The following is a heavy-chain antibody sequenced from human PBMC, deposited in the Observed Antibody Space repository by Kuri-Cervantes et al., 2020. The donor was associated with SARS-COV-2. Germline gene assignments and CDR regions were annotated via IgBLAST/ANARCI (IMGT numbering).Heavy chain of an antibody. CDR2: ISAYNGNT. V-gene: IGHV1-18*01. D-gene: IGHD6-6*01. CDR3: ARVGRAARLTAPYLDY. J-gene: IGHJ4*02. CDR1: GYTFTSYD. Sequence: ASVKVSCKASGYTFTSYDINWVRQATGQGLEWMGWISAYNGNTNYAQKLQGRVTMTTDTSTSTAYMELRSLRSDDTAVYYCARVGRAARLTAPYLDYWGQGTLVTVSS.